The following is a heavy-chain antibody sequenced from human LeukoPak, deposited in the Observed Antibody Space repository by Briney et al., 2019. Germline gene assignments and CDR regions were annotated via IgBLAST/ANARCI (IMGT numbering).Heavy chain of an antibody. Sequence: SETLSLTCAVSGHSISSGYYWAWIRQPPGKGLEWIGNIFHSGTTYYNPSLKSRVTMSVDTSKNQFSLRLTSVTAADTAVYYCARNGARAAHYYYYYYYMDVWGKGTTVTVSS. D-gene: IGHD6-6*01. CDR2: IFHSGTT. CDR1: GHSISSGYY. J-gene: IGHJ6*03. CDR3: ARNGARAAHYYYYYYYMDV. V-gene: IGHV4-38-2*01.